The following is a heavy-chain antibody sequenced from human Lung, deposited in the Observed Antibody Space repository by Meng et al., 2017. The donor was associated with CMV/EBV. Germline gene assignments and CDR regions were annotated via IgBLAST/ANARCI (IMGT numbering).Heavy chain of an antibody. J-gene: IGHJ3*01. Sequence: SCAASEFAFSRYEMNWVRQAPGKGLEWISNIDSPGTTVYYADSVRGRFTISRDNAKNLLFLQMNSLRVDDTAVYYCARGSGSDYVGAFDVWGQGTMVTVSS. CDR3: ARGSGSDYVGAFDV. V-gene: IGHV3-48*03. D-gene: IGHD1-26*01. CDR2: IDSPGTTV. CDR1: EFAFSRYE.